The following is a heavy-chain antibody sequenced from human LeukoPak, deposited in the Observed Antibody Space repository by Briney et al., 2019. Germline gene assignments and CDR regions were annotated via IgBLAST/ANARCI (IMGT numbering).Heavy chain of an antibody. CDR3: ARALKSGFGELSFDY. CDR2: IYHSGST. CDR1: GGSISSSNW. Sequence: SGTLSVTCAVSGGSISSSNWWSWVRQPPGKGLEWIGEIYHSGSTNYNPSLKSRVTVSVDKSKNQFSLKLSSVTAADTAVYYCARALKSGFGELSFDYWGQGTLVTVSS. D-gene: IGHD3-10*01. V-gene: IGHV4-4*02. J-gene: IGHJ4*02.